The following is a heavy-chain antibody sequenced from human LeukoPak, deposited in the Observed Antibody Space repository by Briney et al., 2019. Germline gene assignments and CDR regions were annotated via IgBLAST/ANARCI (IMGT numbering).Heavy chain of an antibody. Sequence: PGGSLRLSCIGSTFTFSDYGMHWVRQAPGKGLEWVAFIRYDGTKTYYADSAKGRFTISRDNSKNALYLQMNSLRAEDTAVYYCARAGQYYYDSSGYYFDYWGQGILVTVSS. J-gene: IGHJ4*02. CDR2: IRYDGTKT. V-gene: IGHV3-30*02. CDR1: TFTFSDYG. D-gene: IGHD3-22*01. CDR3: ARAGQYYYDSSGYYFDY.